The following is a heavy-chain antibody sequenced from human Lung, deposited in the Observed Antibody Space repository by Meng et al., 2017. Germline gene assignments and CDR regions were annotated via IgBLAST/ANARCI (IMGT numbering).Heavy chain of an antibody. CDR3: ARGPTTMAHDFDY. J-gene: IGHJ4*02. D-gene: IGHD4-11*01. CDR1: GGSFCDYY. CDR2: INHSGST. Sequence: QVQLQEWGAGLLKPSETLSLTCVVSGGSFCDYYWSWIRQPPGKGLEWIGEINHSGSTNYNPSLESRATISVDTSQNNLSLKLSSVTAADSAVYYCARGPTTMAHDFDYWGQRTLVTVSS. V-gene: IGHV4-34*01.